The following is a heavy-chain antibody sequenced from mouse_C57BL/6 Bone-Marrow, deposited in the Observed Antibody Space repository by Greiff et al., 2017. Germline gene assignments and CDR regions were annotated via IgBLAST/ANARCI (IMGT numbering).Heavy chain of an antibody. D-gene: IGHD2-4*01. CDR2: IRLKSDNYAT. CDR1: GFTFSNYW. J-gene: IGHJ1*03. CDR3: TGRGGYDYAWYFDV. Sequence: EVKLMESGGGLVQPGGSMKLSCVASGFTFSNYWMNWVRQSPEKGLEWVAQIRLKSDNYATHYAESVKGRFTISRDDSKSSVYLQMNNLRAEDTGIYYCTGRGGYDYAWYFDVWGTGTTVTVSS. V-gene: IGHV6-3*01.